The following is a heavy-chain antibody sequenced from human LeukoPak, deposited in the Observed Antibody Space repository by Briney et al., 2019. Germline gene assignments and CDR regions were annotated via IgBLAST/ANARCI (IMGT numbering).Heavy chain of an antibody. D-gene: IGHD1-26*01. CDR1: GGSFSGYY. J-gene: IGHJ6*03. CDR3: ARLSYSGSYYRFYYYYYMDV. Sequence: SETLSPTCAVYGGSFSGYYWSWIRQPPGKGLEWIGEINHSGSTNYNPSLKSRVTISVDTSKNQFSLKLSSVTAADTAVYYCARLSYSGSYYRFYYYYYMDVWGKGTTVTISS. CDR2: INHSGST. V-gene: IGHV4-34*01.